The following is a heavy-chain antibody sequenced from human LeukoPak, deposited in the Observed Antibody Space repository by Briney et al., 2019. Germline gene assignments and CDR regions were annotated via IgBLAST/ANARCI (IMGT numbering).Heavy chain of an antibody. Sequence: GASVMVSCKTSGYTFNNFGITWVRQAPGQGLEWMGWISIGDGRTHYGRKFQDRVSMTREMSSNTAFLELSSLRSDDTAFYFRSRSYYSSSWYYFDHWGQGTLVTVSS. CDR1: GYTFNNFG. CDR3: SRSYYSSSWYYFDH. D-gene: IGHD2-15*01. J-gene: IGHJ4*02. V-gene: IGHV1-18*01. CDR2: ISIGDGRT.